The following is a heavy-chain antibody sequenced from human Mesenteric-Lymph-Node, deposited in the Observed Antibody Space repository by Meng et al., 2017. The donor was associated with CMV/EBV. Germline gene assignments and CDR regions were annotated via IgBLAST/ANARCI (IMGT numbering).Heavy chain of an antibody. V-gene: IGHV4-61*08. Sequence: SETLSLTCTVSGDSVSSDDYHWSWIRQPPGKELEWIGQIYNTGRDTFNPSLRSRVTISADTSKNQFSLRLTSVTAADTAVYYCARGPSLGYSYGFGWFDPWGQGTLVTVPQ. J-gene: IGHJ5*02. CDR2: IYNTGRD. D-gene: IGHD5-18*01. CDR3: ARGPSLGYSYGFGWFDP. CDR1: GDSVSSDDYH.